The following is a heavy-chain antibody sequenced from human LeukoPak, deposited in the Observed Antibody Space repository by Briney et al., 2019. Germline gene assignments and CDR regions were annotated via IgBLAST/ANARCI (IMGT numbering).Heavy chain of an antibody. J-gene: IGHJ4*02. CDR1: GITLSNYG. CDR3: AKRGVVIRVILVGFYKEAYYFDS. V-gene: IGHV3-23*01. D-gene: IGHD3-22*01. CDR2: MSGSGGGT. Sequence: GGSLRLSCAVSGITLSNYGMGWVRKAPGKGLEWVAGMSGSGGGTNYADSVKGRFTVSRDNSKNTLYLQMKSLRAEDTAVYFCAKRGVVIRVILVGFYKEAYYFDSWGQGALVTVSS.